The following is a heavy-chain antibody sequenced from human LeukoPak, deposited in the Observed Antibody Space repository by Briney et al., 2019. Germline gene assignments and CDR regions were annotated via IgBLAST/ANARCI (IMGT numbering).Heavy chain of an antibody. Sequence: PGGSLRLSCAASGFTFSSYWMHWVRQTPEKGLVWVSRINSDGSSTRYADSVKGRFTTSRDNAKNTLYLQMNSLRAEDTAVYYCARGMSVASSWFDPWGRGTPVTVSS. CDR2: INSDGSST. D-gene: IGHD6-19*01. CDR1: GFTFSSYW. V-gene: IGHV3-74*01. J-gene: IGHJ5*02. CDR3: ARGMSVASSWFDP.